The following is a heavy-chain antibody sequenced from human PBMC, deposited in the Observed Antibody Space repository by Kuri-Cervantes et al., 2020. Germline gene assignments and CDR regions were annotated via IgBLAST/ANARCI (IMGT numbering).Heavy chain of an antibody. V-gene: IGHV4-59*11. J-gene: IGHJ6*02. CDR3: ARAESTGMDV. CDR1: GGSISSHY. Sequence: SETLSLTCTVSGGSISSHYWSWIRQPPGKGLEWIGYIYYSGSTNYNPSLKSRVTISVDTSKNQFSLKLSSVTAADTAVYYCARAESTGMDVWGQGTTVTVSS. CDR2: IYYSGST.